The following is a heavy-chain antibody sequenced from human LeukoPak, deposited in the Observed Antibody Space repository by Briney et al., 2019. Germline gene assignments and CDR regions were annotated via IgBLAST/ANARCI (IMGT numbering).Heavy chain of an antibody. D-gene: IGHD3-10*01. CDR3: ARDETYYSASGTYYNYFDY. Sequence: ASVKVSCKASGYTFTSYYIHWVRQAPGQGPEWMGIINPSGGRATYAQRFQGRVTMTRDTSTSTVYMELSSLRSDDTAVYYCARDETYYSASGTYYNYFDYWGQGTLVTVST. V-gene: IGHV1-46*03. CDR1: GYTFTSYY. CDR2: INPSGGRA. J-gene: IGHJ4*02.